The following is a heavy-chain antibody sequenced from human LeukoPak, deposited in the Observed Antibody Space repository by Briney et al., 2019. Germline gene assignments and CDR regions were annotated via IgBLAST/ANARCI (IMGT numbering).Heavy chain of an antibody. CDR2: IHYDGSNK. CDR1: GFIFSSYG. V-gene: IGHV3-30*02. D-gene: IGHD1-1*01. J-gene: IGHJ4*02. Sequence: PGGPLRLSCAGSGFIFSSYGMHWVRQAPGKGLEWVAFIHYDGSNKYYAESVKGRFTISRDNSKNTVFLQMNSLRAEDTGIYYCTTGPSYGYEWWGQGTVVTVSS. CDR3: TTGPSYGYEW.